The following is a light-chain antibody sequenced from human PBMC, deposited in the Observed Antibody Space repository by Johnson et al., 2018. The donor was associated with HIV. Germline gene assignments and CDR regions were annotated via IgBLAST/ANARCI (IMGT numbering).Light chain of an antibody. CDR1: SYNIGNNY. Sequence: QPVLTQPPSVSAAPGQKVTISCSGSSYNIGNNYVSWYQQLPGTAPKLLIYENNKRPSGIPDRFSGSKSGTSATLGITGLQTGDEADYYCGTWDSSLSAGVVGTGTKVTVL. CDR3: GTWDSSLSAGV. J-gene: IGLJ1*01. V-gene: IGLV1-51*02. CDR2: ENN.